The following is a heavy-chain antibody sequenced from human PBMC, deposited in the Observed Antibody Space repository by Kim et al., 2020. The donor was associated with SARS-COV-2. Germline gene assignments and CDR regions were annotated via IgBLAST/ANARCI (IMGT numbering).Heavy chain of an antibody. J-gene: IGHJ3*02. CDR3: ARPVWETGLEGAFDI. CDR1: GYSFTSYW. V-gene: IGHV5-51*01. Sequence: GESLKISCKGSGYSFTSYWIGWVRQMPGKGLEWMGIIYPGDSDTRYSPSFQGQVTISADKSISTAYLQWSSLKASDTAMYYCARPVWETGLEGAFDIWGQGTMVTVSS. D-gene: IGHD3-16*01. CDR2: IYPGDSDT.